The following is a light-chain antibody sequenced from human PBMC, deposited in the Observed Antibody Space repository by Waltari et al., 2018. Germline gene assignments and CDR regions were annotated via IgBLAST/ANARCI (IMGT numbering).Light chain of an antibody. J-gene: IGKJ1*01. CDR2: GAS. V-gene: IGKV3-15*01. Sequence: ETVMTQSPATLSVSPGERATLSCRASQSVSSHLAWYQPKPGQAPRLLIYGASTRATGISARCSGSGSGAEFTLISSSLQSEDVAVYYCQQYNNWPGTFGQGTKVEIK. CDR1: QSVSSH. CDR3: QQYNNWPGT.